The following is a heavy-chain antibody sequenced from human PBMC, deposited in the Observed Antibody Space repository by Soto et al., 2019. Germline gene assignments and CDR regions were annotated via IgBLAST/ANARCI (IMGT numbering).Heavy chain of an antibody. V-gene: IGHV3-15*07. CDR3: ATDYSAPSRNVFDI. D-gene: IGHD4-4*01. CDR1: GFTFNNAR. Sequence: EVQLVESGGGLVKPGGSLRLSCVASGFTFNNARMNWVRQAPGKGLEWVGHIKTKTFGGTTDYAAPVKGRCTISRDDSRNMVFLQMDSLKPEDTAVYYCATDYSAPSRNVFDIWGQGTRVTVSS. J-gene: IGHJ3*02. CDR2: IKTKTFGGTT.